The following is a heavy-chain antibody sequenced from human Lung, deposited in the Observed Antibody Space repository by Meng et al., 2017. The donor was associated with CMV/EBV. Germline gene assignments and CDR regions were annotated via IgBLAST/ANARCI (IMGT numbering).Heavy chain of an antibody. CDR3: ARGGTQPSSWTVFDY. CDR1: GGSISIYY. D-gene: IGHD6-13*01. J-gene: IGHJ4*02. V-gene: IGHV4-59*01. Sequence: LXCTVSGGSISIYYWSWIRQPPGKGLEWIGYIHHSGNTDYNPSLRSRVTVSLDTSNNQFSLRLRSMTAADTAVYYCARGGTQPSSWTVFDYWGQGTXVTCSS. CDR2: IHHSGNT.